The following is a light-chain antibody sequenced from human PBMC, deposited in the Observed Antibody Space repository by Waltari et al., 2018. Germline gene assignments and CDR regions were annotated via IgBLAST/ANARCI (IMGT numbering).Light chain of an antibody. CDR3: SSYASSSSVV. CDR1: NSYDLGGHGF. Sequence: QSALTQPASVSGSPGQSITISCTGTNSYDLGGHGFLSWYPQHPGKAPKLIIYGGSNRPSGFSTRFSGSRSGNTASLTISGLQAEDEADYYCSSYASSSSVVFGGGTKLTVL. V-gene: IGLV2-14*03. CDR2: GGS. J-gene: IGLJ2*01.